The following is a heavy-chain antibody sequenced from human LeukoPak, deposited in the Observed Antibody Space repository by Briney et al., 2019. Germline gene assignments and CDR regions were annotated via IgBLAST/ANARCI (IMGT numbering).Heavy chain of an antibody. CDR2: ISYDGSNK. V-gene: IGHV3-30*01. CDR3: ARGVVVPAGMDV. Sequence: GGSLRLSCAASGFTFSSYAMYWVRQAPGKGLEWVAVISYDGSNKYYADSVKGRFTISRDNSKNTLYLQMNSLRAEDTAVYYCARGVVVPAGMDVWGKGTTVTVSS. CDR1: GFTFSSYA. J-gene: IGHJ6*04. D-gene: IGHD2-2*01.